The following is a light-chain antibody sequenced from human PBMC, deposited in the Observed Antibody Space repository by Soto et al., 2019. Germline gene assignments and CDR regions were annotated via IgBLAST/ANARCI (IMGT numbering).Light chain of an antibody. CDR1: QSIYSW. CDR3: QHYNSHLMYT. J-gene: IGKJ2*01. Sequence: DIQMTQSPSTLSASVGDRVTISCRASQSIYSWLAWYQQKPGQAPKLLIHDASSLEGGVPSRFRGSGAGTEFTLPISSLQPDDFATYYCQHYNSHLMYTFGQGTKLEIK. V-gene: IGKV1-5*01. CDR2: DAS.